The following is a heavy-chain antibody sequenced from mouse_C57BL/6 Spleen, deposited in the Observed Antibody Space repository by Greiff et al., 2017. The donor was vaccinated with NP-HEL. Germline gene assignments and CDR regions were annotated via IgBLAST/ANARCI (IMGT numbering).Heavy chain of an antibody. V-gene: IGHV5-16*01. CDR2: INYDGSST. Sequence: EVQRVESEGGLVQPGSSMKLSCTASGFTFSDYYMAWVRQVPEKGLEWVANINYDGSSTYYLDSLKSRFIISRDNAKNILYLQMSSLKSEDTATYYCARDRSNYEYFDVWGTGTTVTVSS. D-gene: IGHD2-5*01. J-gene: IGHJ1*03. CDR1: GFTFSDYY. CDR3: ARDRSNYEYFDV.